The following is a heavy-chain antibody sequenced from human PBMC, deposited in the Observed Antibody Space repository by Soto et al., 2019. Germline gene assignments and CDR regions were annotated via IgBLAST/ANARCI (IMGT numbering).Heavy chain of an antibody. CDR1: GFTCDNYA. CDR2: ISWNSGTI. J-gene: IGHJ6*02. CDR3: AKSTGGTANGMDV. D-gene: IGHD2-8*02. V-gene: IGHV3-9*01. Sequence: EVQLVESGGGLVQPGRSLRLSCAASGFTCDNYAMYWVRQAPGKGLEWVSGISWNSGTIGYADSVKGRFTISRDNAKNSLYLQMNSLRAEDTALYYCAKSTGGTANGMDVWGQGTTVTVSS.